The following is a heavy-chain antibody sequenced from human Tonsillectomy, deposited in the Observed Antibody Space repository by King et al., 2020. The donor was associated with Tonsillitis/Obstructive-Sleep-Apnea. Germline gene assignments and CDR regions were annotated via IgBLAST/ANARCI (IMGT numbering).Heavy chain of an antibody. D-gene: IGHD2-15*01. CDR3: ARHPIVVVVAATRNAFDI. J-gene: IGHJ3*02. CDR2: IYPGDSDT. Sequence: QLVQSGAEVKKPGESLKISCKGSGYSFTSYWIGWVRQMPGKVLEWMGIIYPGDSDTRYSPSFQGQVTLSANKSICTAYLQWSSLKASDTAMYYCARHPIVVVVAATRNAFDIWGQGTMVTVSS. V-gene: IGHV5-51*01. CDR1: GYSFTSYW.